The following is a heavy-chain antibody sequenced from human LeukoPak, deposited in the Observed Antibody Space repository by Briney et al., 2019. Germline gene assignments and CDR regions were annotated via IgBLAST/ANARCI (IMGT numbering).Heavy chain of an antibody. V-gene: IGHV3-7*01. J-gene: IGHJ5*02. CDR2: IEDDGSER. D-gene: IGHD2-21*02. CDR3: ARWDCRGDCASDP. Sequence: GGSLRLSCAASDFKFSEFRMSWVRQAPGKGPEWVATIEDDGSERYYVDSVKGRFTISRDNAKESLYLQMNSLRVDDTAVYYCARWDCRGDCASDPWGQGTLVTVSS. CDR1: DFKFSEFR.